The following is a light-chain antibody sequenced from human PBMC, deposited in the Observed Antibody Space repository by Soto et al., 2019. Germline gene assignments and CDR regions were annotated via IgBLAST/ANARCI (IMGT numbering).Light chain of an antibody. CDR2: DNN. Sequence: QSVLTQPPSVSAAPGQKVTISCSGSSSNIGNNYVSWYQQLPGTAPKLLIYDNNKRPSGIPDRFSGSKSGTSATLGITGLQTGDEADYYCGTWDSRLSAVVFGG. J-gene: IGLJ2*01. CDR3: GTWDSRLSAVV. CDR1: SSNIGNNY. V-gene: IGLV1-51*01.